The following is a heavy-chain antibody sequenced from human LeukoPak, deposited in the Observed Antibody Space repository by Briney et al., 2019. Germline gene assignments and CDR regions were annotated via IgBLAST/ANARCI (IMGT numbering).Heavy chain of an antibody. CDR1: GFTFSSYG. D-gene: IGHD5-18*01. V-gene: IGHV3-30*18. CDR3: AKGTRRGYSYLLGSGAFDI. CDR2: ISYDGSNK. J-gene: IGHJ3*02. Sequence: GGSLRLSCAASGFTFSSYGMHWVRQAPGKGLEWVAVISYDGSNKYYADSVKGRFTISRDNSKNTLYLQMNSLRAEDTAVYYCAKGTRRGYSYLLGSGAFDIWGQGTMVTVSS.